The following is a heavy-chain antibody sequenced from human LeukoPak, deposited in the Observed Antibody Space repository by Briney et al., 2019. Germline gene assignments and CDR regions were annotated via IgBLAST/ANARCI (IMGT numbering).Heavy chain of an antibody. J-gene: IGHJ3*02. CDR2: IYYSGST. CDR1: GGSISTYY. V-gene: IGHV4-59*08. CDR3: ARGPYSYDSSGAFDI. D-gene: IGHD3-22*01. Sequence: SETLSLTCTVSGGSISTYYWSWFRQPPGKGLEWIGYIYYSGSTNYNPSLKSRVTISVDTSKNQFSLKLSSVTAADTAVYFCARGPYSYDSSGAFDIWGQGTMVTVSS.